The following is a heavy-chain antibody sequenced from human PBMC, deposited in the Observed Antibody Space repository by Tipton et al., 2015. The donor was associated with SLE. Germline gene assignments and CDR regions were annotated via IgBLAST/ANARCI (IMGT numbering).Heavy chain of an antibody. V-gene: IGHV4-59*11. J-gene: IGHJ4*02. D-gene: IGHD6-13*01. Sequence: TLSLTCTVSGGSISSHYWSWIRQPPXKGLEWIGYNYYSGSTNYTXXLKSRVTISVDTSKNQFSLKLSSVTAADTAVYYCARGGEQLVYYFDYWGQGTLVTVSS. CDR3: ARGGEQLVYYFDY. CDR1: GGSISSHY. CDR2: NYYSGST.